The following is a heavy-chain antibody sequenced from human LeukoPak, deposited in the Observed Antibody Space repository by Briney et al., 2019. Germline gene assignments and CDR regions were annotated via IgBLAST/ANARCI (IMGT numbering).Heavy chain of an antibody. D-gene: IGHD2-2*02. Sequence: GGSLRLSCAASGFTFSNYWMHWVRQGPGKGLVWVAHINTDGRTTTYADSVKGRFTVARDNAKNTLYLEMNRLRAEDTAVYYCARDNTYMFDYWGQGTQVTVSS. V-gene: IGHV3-74*01. CDR2: INTDGRTT. J-gene: IGHJ4*02. CDR3: ARDNTYMFDY. CDR1: GFTFSNYW.